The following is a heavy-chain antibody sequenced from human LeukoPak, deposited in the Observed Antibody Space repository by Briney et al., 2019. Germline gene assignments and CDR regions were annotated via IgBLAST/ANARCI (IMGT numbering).Heavy chain of an antibody. CDR3: AREDVTYTNLGRDYYYYMDV. D-gene: IGHD3-16*01. CDR2: IYTSEST. J-gene: IGHJ6*03. V-gene: IGHV4-61*02. Sequence: SETLSLTCTVSGGSISSGTYYWSWIRQPAGKGLEWIGRIYTSESTNYNPSLKSRVTISGDTSKNQFSLNLSSVTAADTAVYYCAREDVTYTNLGRDYYYYMDVWGKGTTVTVSS. CDR1: GGSISSGTYY.